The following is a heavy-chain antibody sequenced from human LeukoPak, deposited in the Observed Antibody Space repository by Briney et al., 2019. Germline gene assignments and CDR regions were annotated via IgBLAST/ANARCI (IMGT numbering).Heavy chain of an antibody. D-gene: IGHD5-12*01. V-gene: IGHV3-23*01. CDR1: GLTFSSYA. CDR2: ISGNGGGT. CDR3: AKNWGYSGYDEALDY. J-gene: IGHJ4*02. Sequence: GGSLRLSCAASGLTFSSYAMSWVRQAPGKGLEWVSGISGNGGGTYYADSVKGRFTISRDNSKNTLYLQMNSLRAEDTAVYYCAKNWGYSGYDEALDYWGQGTLVTVSS.